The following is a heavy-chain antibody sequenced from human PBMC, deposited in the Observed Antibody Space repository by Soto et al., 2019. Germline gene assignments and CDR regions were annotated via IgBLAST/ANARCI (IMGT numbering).Heavy chain of an antibody. D-gene: IGHD6-13*01. CDR2: IVVGSGNT. CDR1: GFTFTSSA. J-gene: IGHJ6*02. CDR3: AEERSSSWYGGLYSYYYGTAV. V-gene: IGHV1-58*01. Sequence: SVKVSCKASGFTFTSSAVQWARQARGQRLEWIGWIVVGSGNTNYAQKFQERDTITRDMSTSTAYMELSSLRSEDTAVYYRAEERSSSWYGGLYSYYYGTAVLGQGTRVIASS.